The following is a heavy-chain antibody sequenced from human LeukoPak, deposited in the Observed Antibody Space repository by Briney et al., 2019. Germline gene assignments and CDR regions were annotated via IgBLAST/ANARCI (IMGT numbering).Heavy chain of an antibody. Sequence: ASVKVSCKASGYTFTGYYMHWVRQAPGQGLEWMGWINPNSGGTNYAQKFQGRVTMTRDTSTSTVYMELSSLRSEDTAVYYCASPGDSGGYSNPGYFAYWGQGTLVTVSS. J-gene: IGHJ4*02. CDR1: GYTFTGYY. D-gene: IGHD4-11*01. CDR2: INPNSGGT. CDR3: ASPGDSGGYSNPGYFAY. V-gene: IGHV1-2*02.